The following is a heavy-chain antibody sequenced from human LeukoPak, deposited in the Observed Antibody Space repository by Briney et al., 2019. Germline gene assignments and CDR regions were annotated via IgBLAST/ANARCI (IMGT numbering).Heavy chain of an antibody. D-gene: IGHD5-18*01. V-gene: IGHV4-59*01. J-gene: IGHJ4*02. CDR3: ARVGGGYSYGYSFDY. CDR1: GGSISSYY. CDR2: IYYSGST. Sequence: PSETLSLTCTVSGGSISSYYWSWIRQPPGKGLEWIGYIYYSGSTNYNPSLKSRVTISVDTSKNQFSLKLSSVTAADTAVYYCARVGGGYSYGYSFDYWGQGTLVTVSS.